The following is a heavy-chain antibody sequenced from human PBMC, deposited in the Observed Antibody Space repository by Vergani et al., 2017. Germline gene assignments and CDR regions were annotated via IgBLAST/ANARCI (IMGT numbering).Heavy chain of an antibody. CDR2: MYHSGST. Sequence: QVRLQESGPGLVKPSETLSLTCSGSGGSMSGYYWGWIRQPPGKELEWIGYMYHSGSTNYNPSLETRVTISGDTSNNQFSLKLNSGTAADTAVYYCGRVADFYVLGSRLLDLWGQGILVTVSS. CDR1: GGSMSGYY. D-gene: IGHD3-10*01. J-gene: IGHJ5*02. V-gene: IGHV4-59*01. CDR3: GRVADFYVLGSRLLDL.